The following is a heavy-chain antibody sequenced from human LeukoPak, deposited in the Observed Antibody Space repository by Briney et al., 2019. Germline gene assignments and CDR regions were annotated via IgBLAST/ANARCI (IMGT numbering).Heavy chain of an antibody. J-gene: IGHJ4*02. CDR2: ISGSGGRI. Sequence: GGSLRLSCAASTFTFSSYVMSWVRQAPGKGLEWVSGISGSGGRIYYADSVKGRFTISRDNSKNTLFLQMNSLRAEDTAVYFCPLPTLGYWGQGALVTVSS. CDR3: PLPTLGY. D-gene: IGHD2-21*01. V-gene: IGHV3-23*01. CDR1: TFTFSSYV.